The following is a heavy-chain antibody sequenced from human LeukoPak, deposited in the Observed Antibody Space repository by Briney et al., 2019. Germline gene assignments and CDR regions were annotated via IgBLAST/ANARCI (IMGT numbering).Heavy chain of an antibody. CDR2: IYHSGST. CDR3: ARETLYYDFWSGYDWFDP. CDR1: GYSISSGYY. J-gene: IGHJ5*02. D-gene: IGHD3-3*01. Sequence: PPETLSLTCTVSGYSISSGYYWGWIRQPPGKGLEWIGSIYHSGSTYYNPSLKSRVTISVDTSKNQFSLKLSSVTAADTAVYYCARETLYYDFWSGYDWFDPWGQGTLVTVSS. V-gene: IGHV4-38-2*02.